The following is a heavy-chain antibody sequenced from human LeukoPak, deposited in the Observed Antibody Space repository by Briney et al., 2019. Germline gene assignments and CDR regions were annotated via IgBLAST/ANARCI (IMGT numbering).Heavy chain of an antibody. D-gene: IGHD3-9*01. Sequence: GRSLRLSCVDSGFTFSTYAMHWVRQAPGQGLEWMGWINPNSGGTNYAQKFQGRVTMTRDTSISTAYMELSRLRSDDTAVYYCARDGRAYYDILTGYRPGDAFDIWGQGTMVTVSS. CDR1: GFTFSTYA. CDR2: INPNSGGT. J-gene: IGHJ3*02. V-gene: IGHV1-2*02. CDR3: ARDGRAYYDILTGYRPGDAFDI.